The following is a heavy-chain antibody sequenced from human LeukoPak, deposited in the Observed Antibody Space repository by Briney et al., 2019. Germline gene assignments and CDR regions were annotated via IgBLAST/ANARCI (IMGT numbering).Heavy chain of an antibody. D-gene: IGHD2-2*01. CDR2: INPNSGGT. Sequence: GASVKVSCKASGYTFTSYGISWVRQAPGQGLEGMGWINPNSGGTNYAQKFQGRVTMTRDTSISTVYMELSRLRSDDTAVYYCARDNYPVVVVPAASRKYWFDPWGQGTLVTVSS. V-gene: IGHV1-2*02. CDR1: GYTFTSYG. CDR3: ARDNYPVVVVPAASRKYWFDP. J-gene: IGHJ5*02.